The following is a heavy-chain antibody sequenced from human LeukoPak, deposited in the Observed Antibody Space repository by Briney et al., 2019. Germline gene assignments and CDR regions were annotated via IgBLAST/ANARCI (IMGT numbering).Heavy chain of an antibody. J-gene: IGHJ4*02. V-gene: IGHV4-59*12. CDR3: ARDSNYDFWSGSKTIDY. CDR2: IYYSGST. D-gene: IGHD3-3*01. Sequence: SETLSLTCTVSGASISSYYWSWIRQPPGKGLEWIGYIYYSGSTNYNPSLKSRVTISVDTSKNQFSLKLSSVTAADTAVYYCARDSNYDFWSGSKTIDYWGQGTLVTVSS. CDR1: GASISSYY.